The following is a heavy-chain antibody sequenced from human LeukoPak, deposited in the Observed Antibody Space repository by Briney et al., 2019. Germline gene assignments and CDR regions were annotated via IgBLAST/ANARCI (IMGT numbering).Heavy chain of an antibody. Sequence: GASLKVSCKASGYTFTSYGISWVRQAPGQRLEWMVWISAYNGNTNYAQKLQDRVTMTTDTSPSTAYIELRSLRSDVSAVYYCARDYDFDWLFGFDSWGQGTLVTVSS. CDR2: ISAYNGNT. V-gene: IGHV1-18*01. D-gene: IGHD3-9*01. CDR3: ARDYDFDWLFGFDS. CDR1: GYTFTSYG. J-gene: IGHJ5*01.